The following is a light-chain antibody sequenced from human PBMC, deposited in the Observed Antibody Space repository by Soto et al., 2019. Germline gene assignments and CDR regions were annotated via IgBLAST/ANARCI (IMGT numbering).Light chain of an antibody. CDR2: SAS. CDR1: QNINNN. V-gene: IGKV3-15*01. CDR3: QQSTKWPWT. Sequence: EIVMTQSPATLSVSPGERATVSCRTSQNINNNLAWYQQRPGRAPRLLIYSASTRANGIPDRFSGSGSGTEFTLTISSLQSEDFAVYYCQQSTKWPWTFGQGTRWIS. J-gene: IGKJ1*01.